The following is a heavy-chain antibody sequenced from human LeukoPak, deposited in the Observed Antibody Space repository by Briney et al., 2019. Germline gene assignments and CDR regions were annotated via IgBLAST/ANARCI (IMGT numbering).Heavy chain of an antibody. CDR1: GFTFSSYE. CDR3: ARDQNSSSWYY. J-gene: IGHJ4*02. V-gene: IGHV3-48*03. CDR2: ISSSGSTI. D-gene: IGHD6-13*01. Sequence: GGSLRLSCAASGFTFSSYEMNWVRQAPGKGLEWVSYISSSGSTIYYADSVKGRFTISRDNAKNSLYLQMDSLRAEDTAVYYCARDQNSSSWYYWGQGTLVTVSS.